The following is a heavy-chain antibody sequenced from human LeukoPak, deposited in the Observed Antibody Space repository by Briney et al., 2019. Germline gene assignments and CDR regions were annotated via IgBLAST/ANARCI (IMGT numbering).Heavy chain of an antibody. V-gene: IGHV3-9*01. CDR3: AADRNCRSTACYPYNFDC. Sequence: QPGGSLRLSCAASGFTFDDYSMHWVRQAPGKGLEWVSGISWNGGSIGYADSVKGRFTISRDNAKNSLYLQMNSLRAEDTAFYYCAADRNCRSTACYPYNFDCWGQGTLVTVSS. D-gene: IGHD2-2*01. CDR1: GFTFDDYS. J-gene: IGHJ4*02. CDR2: ISWNGGSI.